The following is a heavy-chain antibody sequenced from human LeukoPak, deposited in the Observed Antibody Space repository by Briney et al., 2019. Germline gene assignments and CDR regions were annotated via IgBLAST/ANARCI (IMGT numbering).Heavy chain of an antibody. CDR1: GGSISSSSYY. J-gene: IGHJ5*02. D-gene: IGHD6-13*01. Sequence: PSETLSLTCTVSGGSISSSSYYWGWIRQPPGKGLEWIGSIYYSGSTYYNPSLKSRVTISVDTSKNQFSLKLSSVTAADTAVYYCARDERGRYSGSWPALFDPWGQGTLVTVSS. V-gene: IGHV4-39*07. CDR3: ARDERGRYSGSWPALFDP. CDR2: IYYSGST.